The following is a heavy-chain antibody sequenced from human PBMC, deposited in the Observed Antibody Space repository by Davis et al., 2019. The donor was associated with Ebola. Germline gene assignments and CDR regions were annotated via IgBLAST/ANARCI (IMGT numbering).Heavy chain of an antibody. CDR1: GYSFTSYW. V-gene: IGHV5-51*01. Sequence: PGGSLRLSCKGSGYSFTSYWIGWVRQMPGKGLEWMGIIYPGDSDTRYRPSFQGQVTISADKSISTAYLQWSSLKASDTAMYYCARLSSGTLSAFDIWGQGTMVTVSS. CDR2: IYPGDSDT. J-gene: IGHJ3*02. CDR3: ARLSSGTLSAFDI. D-gene: IGHD1-1*01.